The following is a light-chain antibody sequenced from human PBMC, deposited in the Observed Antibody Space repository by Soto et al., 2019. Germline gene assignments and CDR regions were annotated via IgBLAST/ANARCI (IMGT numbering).Light chain of an antibody. CDR1: QDISNY. V-gene: IGKV1-33*01. CDR3: QQYDNLPWT. Sequence: DIQMTQSPSSLSASVGDRVTITCQASQDISNYLNWYQQKPGKAPKLLIYDASNLETGVPSRFSGSGSGTDLTFSLSSLQPEDIATYYSQQYDNLPWTFGQGAKVEIK. J-gene: IGKJ1*01. CDR2: DAS.